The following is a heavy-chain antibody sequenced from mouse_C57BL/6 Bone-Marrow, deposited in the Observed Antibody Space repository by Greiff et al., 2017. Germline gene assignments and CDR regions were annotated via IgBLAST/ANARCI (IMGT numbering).Heavy chain of an antibody. CDR3: ERLNYGSSFDWYFDV. CDR1: GYTFTSYW. Sequence: QVQLQQPGAELVKPGASVKLSCKASGYTFTSYWMHWVKQRPGRGLEWIGRIDPNSGGTKYNEKFKSKATLTVDKPSSTAYMQLSSLTSEDSAVYYVERLNYGSSFDWYFDVWGTGTTVTVSS. J-gene: IGHJ1*03. D-gene: IGHD1-1*01. V-gene: IGHV1-72*01. CDR2: IDPNSGGT.